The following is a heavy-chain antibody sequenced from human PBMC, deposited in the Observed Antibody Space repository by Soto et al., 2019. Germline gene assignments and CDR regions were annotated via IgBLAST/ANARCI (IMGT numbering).Heavy chain of an antibody. V-gene: IGHV1-3*01. J-gene: IGHJ4*02. CDR1: GYTFTSYA. CDR3: ARGGGGGLSDY. D-gene: IGHD3-16*01. Sequence: QVQLVQSGAEVKKPGASVKVSCKASGYTFTSYAMHWVRQAPGQRLEWMGWINAGNGNTKYSQKFQGRVTITRDTSARTAYMELSSLRSEDTAVYYCARGGGGGLSDYWGQGTLVTVSS. CDR2: INAGNGNT.